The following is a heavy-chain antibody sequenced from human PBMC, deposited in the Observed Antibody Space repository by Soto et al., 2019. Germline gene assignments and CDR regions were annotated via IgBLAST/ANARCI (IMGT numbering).Heavy chain of an antibody. Sequence: QVQLQESGPGLVKPSETLSLTCTVSGGSISSYYWSWIRQPPGKGLEWIGYIYYSGSTNYNPSLKSRVTISVDPSKNQFSLKLSSVTAADTAVYYCARAEYSSGSLPTIDYWGQGTLVTVSS. CDR2: IYYSGST. D-gene: IGHD6-19*01. V-gene: IGHV4-59*01. CDR1: GGSISSYY. J-gene: IGHJ4*02. CDR3: ARAEYSSGSLPTIDY.